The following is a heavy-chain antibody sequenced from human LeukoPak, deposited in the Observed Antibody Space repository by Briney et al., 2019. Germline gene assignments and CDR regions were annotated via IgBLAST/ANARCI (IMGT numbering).Heavy chain of an antibody. V-gene: IGHV4-30-4*01. D-gene: IGHD2-15*01. CDR2: IYYSGST. J-gene: IGHJ4*02. Sequence: SQTLSLTCTVSGGSISSGDYYWSWIRQPPGKGLEWIGYIYYSGSTYYNPSLKSRVTISVDTSKNQFSLKLGFVTAADTAVYYCASYCSGGSCYYGYSYGSYYFDYWGQGTLVTVSS. CDR3: ASYCSGGSCYYGYSYGSYYFDY. CDR1: GGSISSGDYY.